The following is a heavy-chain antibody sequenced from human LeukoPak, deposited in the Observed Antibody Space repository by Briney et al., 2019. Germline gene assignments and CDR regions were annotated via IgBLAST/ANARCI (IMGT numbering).Heavy chain of an antibody. CDR1: GGSFSGYY. CDR3: ARLYRATDAFDI. D-gene: IGHD1-26*01. CDR2: IYYSGST. V-gene: IGHV4-59*08. Sequence: NPSETLSLTCAVYGGSFSGYYWSWIRQPPGKGLEWIGYIYYSGSTNYNPSLKSRVTISVDTSKNQFSLKLSSVTAADTAVYYCARLYRATDAFDIWGQGTMVTVSS. J-gene: IGHJ3*02.